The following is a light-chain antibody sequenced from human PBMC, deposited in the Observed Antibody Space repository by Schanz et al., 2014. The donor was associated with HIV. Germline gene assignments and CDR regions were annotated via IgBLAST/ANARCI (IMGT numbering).Light chain of an antibody. J-gene: IGKJ1*01. V-gene: IGKV3-15*01. CDR3: QQYNSWPRT. CDR1: QSISNN. CDR2: DTS. Sequence: VMTQSPATLSVSPGERVTLSCRASQSISNNLAWYQQKPGQAPTLLIYDTSARATGLSARFRGSGSGTEFTVTISSLRSEDFAVYYCQQYNSWPRTFGQGTKVEIK.